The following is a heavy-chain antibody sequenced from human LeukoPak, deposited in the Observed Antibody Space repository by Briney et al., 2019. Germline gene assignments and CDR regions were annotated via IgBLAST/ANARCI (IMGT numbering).Heavy chain of an antibody. CDR2: ISSSSSYI. CDR1: GFTFSSYS. V-gene: IGHV3-21*01. D-gene: IGHD3-10*01. CDR3: AREVTMVRGAGPHMDV. J-gene: IGHJ6*03. Sequence: GGSLRLSCAASGFTFSSYSMNWVRQAPGKGLEWVSSISSSSSYIYYADSVKGRFTISRDNAKNSLYLQMNSLRAEDTAVYYCAREVTMVRGAGPHMDVWGKGTTVTVSS.